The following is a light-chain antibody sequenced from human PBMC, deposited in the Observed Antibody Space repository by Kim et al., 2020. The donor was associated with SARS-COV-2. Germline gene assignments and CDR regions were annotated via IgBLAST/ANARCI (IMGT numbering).Light chain of an antibody. Sequence: QSALTQPRSVSGSRGQSVTISCTGTSTDVGAYPYVSWYQQHPGEVPKLMVYDVSQWSSGVPDRFSGSKSGNTASLTISGLQPEDEADYYCCSYAGSFSFVFGLGTKVTVL. CDR1: STDVGAYPY. CDR3: CSYAGSFSFV. CDR2: DVS. V-gene: IGLV2-11*01. J-gene: IGLJ1*01.